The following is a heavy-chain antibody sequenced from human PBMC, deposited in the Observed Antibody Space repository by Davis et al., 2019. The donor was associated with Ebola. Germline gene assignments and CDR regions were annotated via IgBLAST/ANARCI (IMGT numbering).Heavy chain of an antibody. V-gene: IGHV4-39*01. J-gene: IGHJ3*01. D-gene: IGHD6-19*01. CDR2: IYSSGST. CDR1: GGSLSSSSYY. Sequence: MPSETLSLTCTVSGGSLSSSSYYWGWIRQPPGKGLEWIGNIYSSGSTYYNPSLKSRVTISVDTSKNQFSLKLSSVTAADTAVYYCARPHTSGWGDPFDVWGQGTMVIVSS. CDR3: ARPHTSGWGDPFDV.